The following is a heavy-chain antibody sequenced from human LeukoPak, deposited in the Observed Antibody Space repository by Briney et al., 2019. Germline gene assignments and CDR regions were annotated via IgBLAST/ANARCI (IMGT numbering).Heavy chain of an antibody. CDR2: MNPNSGNT. CDR1: GYTFTSYD. V-gene: IGHV1-8*01. CDR3: ARGRKDTAMARALYYYGMDV. Sequence: ASVKVSCKASGYTFTSYDINWVRQATGQGLEWMGWMNPNSGNTGYAQKFQGRVTMTRNTSISTAYMELSSLRSEDTAVYYCARGRKDTAMARALYYYGMDVWGQGTTVTVSS. D-gene: IGHD5-18*01. J-gene: IGHJ6*02.